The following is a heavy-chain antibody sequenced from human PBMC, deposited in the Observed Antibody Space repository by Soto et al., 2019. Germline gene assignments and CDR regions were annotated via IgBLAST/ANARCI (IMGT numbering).Heavy chain of an antibody. CDR2: IIPILGTA. CDR3: ARRWGGHNDFWSGDYIGGSLDI. D-gene: IGHD3-3*01. CDR1: GGTFSSYA. Sequence: GASVKVSCKASGGTFSSYAISWVRQAPGQGLEWMGGIIPILGTANYAQKFQGRVTMTIDTSTSTAYLELRSLRSDDTAVYYCARRWGGHNDFWSGDYIGGSLDIWGPGTMVTVSS. J-gene: IGHJ3*02. V-gene: IGHV1-69*05.